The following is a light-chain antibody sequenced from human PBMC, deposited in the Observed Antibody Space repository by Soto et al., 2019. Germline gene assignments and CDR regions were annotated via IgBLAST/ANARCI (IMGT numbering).Light chain of an antibody. V-gene: IGKV3-15*01. J-gene: IGKJ4*01. Sequence: EIVMTQSPATLSVSPGERATLSCRASQSVSSNLAWYQQKPGQAPRLLIFGASTRATGIPARFSGSGSGTEFTLTISSLRSEDFAVYYCQQYNDWPPLTFGGGTEVEIK. CDR1: QSVSSN. CDR3: QQYNDWPPLT. CDR2: GAS.